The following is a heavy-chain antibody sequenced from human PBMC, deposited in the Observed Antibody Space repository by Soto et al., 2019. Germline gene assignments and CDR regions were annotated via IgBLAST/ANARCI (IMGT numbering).Heavy chain of an antibody. CDR1: GYTFTGYY. J-gene: IGHJ5*02. V-gene: IGHV1-2*04. CDR3: ARGKMATSLNWFDP. CDR2: INPNSGGT. Sequence: ASVKVSCKASGYTFTGYYMHWVRQAPGQGLEWMGWINPNSGGTNYAQKFQGWVTMTRDTSISTAYMELSRLRSDDTAVYYYARGKMATSLNWFDPWGQGTLVTVSS. D-gene: IGHD1-26*01.